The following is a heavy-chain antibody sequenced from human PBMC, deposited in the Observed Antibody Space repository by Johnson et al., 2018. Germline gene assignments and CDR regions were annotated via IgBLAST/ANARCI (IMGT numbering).Heavy chain of an antibody. D-gene: IGHD3-16*01. CDR3: ARDPIWGSHDY. Sequence: VQLVQSGGGLVQPGGSLRLSCAASGFTFSGHWMHWVRQDPERGLVWVSEIDFDGTRVTYADFVRGRFTISRDNAKNSMYLQINSLRAEDTAVYFCARDPIWGSHDYWGQGTLVTVSS. CDR1: GFTFSGHW. J-gene: IGHJ4*02. V-gene: IGHV3-74*01. CDR2: IDFDGTRV.